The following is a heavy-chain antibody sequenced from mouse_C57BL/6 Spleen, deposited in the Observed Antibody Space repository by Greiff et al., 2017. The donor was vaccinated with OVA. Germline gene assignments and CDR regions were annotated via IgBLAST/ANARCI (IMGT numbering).Heavy chain of an antibody. CDR2: INPNNGGT. Sequence: EVKLMESGPELVKPGASVKMSCKASGYTFTDYNMHWVKQSHGKSLEWIGYINPNNGGTSYNQKFKGKATLTVNKSSSTAYMELRSLTSEDSAVYYCARMRYGSSYNYWGQGTTLTVSS. V-gene: IGHV1-22*01. D-gene: IGHD1-1*01. CDR1: GYTFTDYN. CDR3: ARMRYGSSYNY. J-gene: IGHJ2*01.